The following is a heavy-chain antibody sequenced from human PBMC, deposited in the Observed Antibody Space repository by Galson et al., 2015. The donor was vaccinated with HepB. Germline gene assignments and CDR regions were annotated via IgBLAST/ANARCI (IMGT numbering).Heavy chain of an antibody. J-gene: IGHJ4*02. CDR1: GYIFKDYA. CDR2: ISGDTYGK. D-gene: IGHD2-8*01. CDR3: AKGRGLYTGFDS. V-gene: IGHV3-23*01. Sequence: SLTLSCAGSGYIFKDYALTWVRQAPGKGLQWVAGISGDTYGKYYTDSVKGRFTISRDNSNNRLYLQMTNMRADDTATYYCAKGRGLYTGFDSWGQGALVTVS.